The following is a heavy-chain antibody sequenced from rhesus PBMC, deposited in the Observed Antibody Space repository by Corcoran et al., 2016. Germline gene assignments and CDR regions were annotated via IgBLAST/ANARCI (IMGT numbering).Heavy chain of an antibody. J-gene: IGHJ4*01. CDR3: ARGSYEDDYGY. CDR2: IYGSSTRT. CDR1: GGSISASYR. D-gene: IGHD3-9*01. V-gene: IGHV4S10*01. Sequence: QVQLQESGPGVVKPSETLSLTCAVSGGSISASYRWSWIRQPPGKGLEGIGYIYGSSTRTKYNPSLKSRVTISKDTSKNQFSLKLSSVTAADTAVYYCARGSYEDDYGYWGQGVLVTVSS.